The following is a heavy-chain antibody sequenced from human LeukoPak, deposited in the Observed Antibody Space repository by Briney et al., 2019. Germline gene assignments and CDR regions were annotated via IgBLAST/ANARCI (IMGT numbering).Heavy chain of an antibody. V-gene: IGHV3-33*01. D-gene: IGHD5-12*01. CDR3: ARDGYHRAFDY. CDR2: IWYDGSNK. CDR1: GFTFSSYG. J-gene: IGHJ4*02. Sequence: PGRSLRLSCAASGFTFSSYGMHWVRQAPGKGLEWVAVIWYDGSNKYYADSVKGRFTISRDNSKNTLYLQMNSLRAEDTAVYYCARDGYHRAFDYWGQGTLVTVSS.